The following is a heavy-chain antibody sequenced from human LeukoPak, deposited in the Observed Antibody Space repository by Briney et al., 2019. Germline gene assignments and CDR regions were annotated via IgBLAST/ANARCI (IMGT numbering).Heavy chain of an antibody. Sequence: PGGSLRLSCAASGFTFSSYAMHWVRQAPGKGLEWVAVISYDGSNKYYADSVKGRFNISRDNSKNTLYLQMNSLRAEDTAVYYCASEIGIAAAGNYMDVWGKGTTVTVSS. V-gene: IGHV3-30*01. D-gene: IGHD6-13*01. CDR3: ASEIGIAAAGNYMDV. CDR2: ISYDGSNK. CDR1: GFTFSSYA. J-gene: IGHJ6*03.